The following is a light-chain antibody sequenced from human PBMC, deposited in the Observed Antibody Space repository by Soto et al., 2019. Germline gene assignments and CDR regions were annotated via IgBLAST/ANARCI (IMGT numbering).Light chain of an antibody. J-gene: IGKJ4*01. Sequence: EIVMTQSPATLSVSPGERVTLSCRASQRVSSNLAGYQQKPGQAPRLLFYDASTGATGVPARFSGSGSGTEFTLTISSLQSEDFAVYYCQQYNAWPALTFGGGTKVEIK. V-gene: IGKV3-15*01. CDR1: QRVSSN. CDR2: DAS. CDR3: QQYNAWPALT.